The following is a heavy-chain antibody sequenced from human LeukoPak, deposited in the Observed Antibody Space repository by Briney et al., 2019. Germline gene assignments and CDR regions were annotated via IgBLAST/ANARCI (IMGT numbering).Heavy chain of an antibody. CDR2: INHSGST. CDR3: ARGRGYSYGWVKFDY. V-gene: IGHV4-34*01. CDR1: GGSFSGYY. D-gene: IGHD5-18*01. J-gene: IGHJ4*02. Sequence: SETLSLTCAVYGGSFSGYYWSWIRQPPGKGLEWIGEINHSGSTNYNPSLKSRVTISVDTSKNQFSLKLSSVTAADTAVYYCARGRGYSYGWVKFDYWGQGTLVTVS.